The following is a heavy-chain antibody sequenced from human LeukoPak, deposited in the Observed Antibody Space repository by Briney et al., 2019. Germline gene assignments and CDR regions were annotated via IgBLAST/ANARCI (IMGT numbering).Heavy chain of an antibody. CDR2: INQDGSEK. J-gene: IGHJ4*02. CDR3: AKDQASGWPPRGFDY. Sequence: GGPLRLSCAASGSIFSTYWMNWVRQAPGKGLEWVASINQDGSEKYYVDSVKGRFTISRDDAKNSLYVEMNSLRGEDTAVYYCAKDQASGWPPRGFDYWGQGTLVTVSS. V-gene: IGHV3-7*01. CDR1: GSIFSTYW. D-gene: IGHD6-19*01.